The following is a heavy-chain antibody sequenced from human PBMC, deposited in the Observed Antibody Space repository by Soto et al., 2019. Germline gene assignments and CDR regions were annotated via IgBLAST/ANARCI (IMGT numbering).Heavy chain of an antibody. CDR3: ARVRGGSRNPFDI. CDR2: IYYSGST. Sequence: SGTLSLICPILCSSIPIYYWGWIRQPPGKGLECIGYIYYSGSTSYNPSLVSRVTISVDTSKNQFSLKLSSVTAADTAIYYCARVRGGSRNPFDIWGQGTMVT. CDR1: CSSIPIYY. J-gene: IGHJ3*02. V-gene: IGHV4-59*01. D-gene: IGHD3-10*01.